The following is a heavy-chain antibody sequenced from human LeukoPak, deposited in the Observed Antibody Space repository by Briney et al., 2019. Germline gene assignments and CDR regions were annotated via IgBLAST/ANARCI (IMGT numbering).Heavy chain of an antibody. CDR2: IIPIFGTA. CDR3: ARGITRGVTVGGY. Sequence: SVKVSCKASGGTFSSYAISWVRQAPGQGLEWMGGIIPIFGTANYAQKFQGRVTMTRNTSISTAYMELSSLRSEDTAVYYCARGITRGVTVGGYWGQGTLVTVSS. J-gene: IGHJ4*02. CDR1: GGTFSSYA. D-gene: IGHD3-10*01. V-gene: IGHV1-69*05.